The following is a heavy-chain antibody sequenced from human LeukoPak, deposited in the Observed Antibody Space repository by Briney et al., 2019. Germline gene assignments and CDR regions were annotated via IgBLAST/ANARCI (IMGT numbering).Heavy chain of an antibody. CDR3: ASVNYYYYMDV. CDR2: IYYSGST. J-gene: IGHJ6*03. Sequence: SETLSLTCIVSGGSISSSSYYWGWIRQPPGKGLEWIGSIYYSGSTYYNPSLKSRVTISVDTSKNQFSLKLSSVTAADTAVYYCASVNYYYYMDVWGKGTTVTVSS. CDR1: GGSISSSSYY. V-gene: IGHV4-39*07. D-gene: IGHD2/OR15-2a*01.